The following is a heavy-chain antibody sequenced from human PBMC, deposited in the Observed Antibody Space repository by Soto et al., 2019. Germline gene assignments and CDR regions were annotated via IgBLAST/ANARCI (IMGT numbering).Heavy chain of an antibody. D-gene: IGHD4-17*01. J-gene: IGHJ5*02. V-gene: IGHV1-69*13. CDR3: ARSLKSTVSGDYAPSNWFDP. Sequence: GASVKVSCKASGYTFTSYAMHWVRQAPGQMLEWMGGIIPIFGTANYAQKFQGRVTIAADESTSTAYMELSSLRSEDTAVYYCARSLKSTVSGDYAPSNWFDPWGQGTLVTVSS. CDR1: GYTFTSYA. CDR2: IIPIFGTA.